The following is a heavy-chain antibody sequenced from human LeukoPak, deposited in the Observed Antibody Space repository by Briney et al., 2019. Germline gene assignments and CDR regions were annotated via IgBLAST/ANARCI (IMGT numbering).Heavy chain of an antibody. J-gene: IGHJ6*03. CDR3: ARGGCSSTSCLENYYYYYMDV. Sequence: SVKVFCKASGGTFSSYAISWVRQAPGQGLEWMGGIIPIFGTANYAQKFQGRVTITADESTSTAYMELSSLRSEDTAVYYCARGGCSSTSCLENYYYYYMDVWGKGTTVTVSS. CDR2: IIPIFGTA. CDR1: GGTFSSYA. V-gene: IGHV1-69*01. D-gene: IGHD2-2*01.